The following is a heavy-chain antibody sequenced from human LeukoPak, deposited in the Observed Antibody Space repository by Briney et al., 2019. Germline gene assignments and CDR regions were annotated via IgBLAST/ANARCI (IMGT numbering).Heavy chain of an antibody. CDR3: ARGETHGYSYGYFDY. CDR2: IIPIFGTA. J-gene: IGHJ4*02. V-gene: IGHV1-69*13. CDR1: GGTFSSYA. D-gene: IGHD5-18*01. Sequence: ASVKVSCKASGGTFSSYAISWVRQAPGQGLEWMGGIIPIFGTANYAQKFQGRVTITADESTSTAYMELSSLRSEDTAVYYCARGETHGYSYGYFDYWGQGTLVTVSS.